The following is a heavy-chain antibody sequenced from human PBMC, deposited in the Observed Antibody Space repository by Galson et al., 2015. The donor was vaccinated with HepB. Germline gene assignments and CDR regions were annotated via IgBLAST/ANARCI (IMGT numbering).Heavy chain of an antibody. Sequence: SVKVSCKASGYTFTSYGITWVRQAPGQGLEWMGWISSYNGNTDYAQKLQGRVTMTTDTSTSTAYMELRSLRSDDTAVYYCGRLTGYSRSWYPSDYWGQGTLVTVSS. CDR2: ISSYNGNT. CDR3: GRLTGYSRSWYPSDY. J-gene: IGHJ4*02. CDR1: GYTFTSYG. V-gene: IGHV1-18*04. D-gene: IGHD6-13*01.